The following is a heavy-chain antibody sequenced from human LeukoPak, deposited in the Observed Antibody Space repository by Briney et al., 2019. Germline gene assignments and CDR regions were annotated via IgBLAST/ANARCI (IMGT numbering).Heavy chain of an antibody. D-gene: IGHD3-16*02. V-gene: IGHV4-34*01. CDR1: GGSFSGYY. CDR3: AREAVYYDYVWGSYRYKTGAFDI. Sequence: SETLSLTCAVYGGSFSGYYWSWIRQPPGKGLEWIGEINHSGSTNYNPSLKSRVTTSVDTSKDQFSLKLSSVTAADTAVYYCAREAVYYDYVWGSYRYKTGAFDIWGQGTMVTVSS. CDR2: INHSGST. J-gene: IGHJ3*02.